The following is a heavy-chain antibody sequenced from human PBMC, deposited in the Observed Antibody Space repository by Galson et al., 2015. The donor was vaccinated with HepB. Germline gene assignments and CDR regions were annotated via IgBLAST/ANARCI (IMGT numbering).Heavy chain of an antibody. CDR3: ARGVYYGSLWFQH. J-gene: IGHJ1*01. CDR2: IWYDGSNK. Sequence: LRLSCAASGFTFSSYGMHWVRQAPGKGLEWVAVIWYDGSNKYYADSVKGRFTIPRDNSKNTLYLQMNSLRAEDTAVYYCARGVYYGSLWFQHWGQGTLVTVSS. V-gene: IGHV3-33*08. CDR1: GFTFSSYG. D-gene: IGHD3-10*01.